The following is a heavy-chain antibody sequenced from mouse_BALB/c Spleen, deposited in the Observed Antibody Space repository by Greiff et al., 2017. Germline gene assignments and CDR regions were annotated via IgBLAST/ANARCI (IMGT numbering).Heavy chain of an antibody. CDR3: ARRYDYDVGEFAY. J-gene: IGHJ3*01. V-gene: IGHV5-9-3*01. CDR1: GFTFSSYA. Sequence: EVQRVESGGGLVKPGGSLKLSCAASGFTFSSYAMSWVRQTPEKRLEWVATISSGGSYTYYPDSVKGRFTISRDNAKNTLYLQMSSLRSEDTAMYYCARRYDYDVGEFAYWGQGTLVTVSA. CDR2: ISSGGSYT. D-gene: IGHD2-4*01.